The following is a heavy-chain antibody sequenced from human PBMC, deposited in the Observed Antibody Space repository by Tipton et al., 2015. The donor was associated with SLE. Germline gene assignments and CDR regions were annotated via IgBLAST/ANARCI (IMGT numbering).Heavy chain of an antibody. CDR1: GFTFSNFW. D-gene: IGHD1-26*01. V-gene: IGHV3-7*01. CDR2: IKQDGSEK. Sequence: SLRLSCVASGFTFSNFWMTWVRQAPGKGLEWVATIKQDGSEKHYVDSVLGRITISRDNAKNSLYLQMNTLRADDTAVYYCVRDLSYSGSYFGYWGRGTLVTVSS. CDR3: VRDLSYSGSYFGY. J-gene: IGHJ4*02.